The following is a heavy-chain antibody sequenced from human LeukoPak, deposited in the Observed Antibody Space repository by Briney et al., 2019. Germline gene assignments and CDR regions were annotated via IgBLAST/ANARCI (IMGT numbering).Heavy chain of an antibody. V-gene: IGHV3-30*02. CDR1: GFIFSDSG. Sequence: GGSLRLSCAASGFIFSDSGMQWVRQAPGKGLEWVAFIENDASKKDYADSVKGRLSISRDNSKNTLYLQMNSLRAEDTAVYFCVEGGLTRFAFDIWGQGTVVTVSS. J-gene: IGHJ3*02. D-gene: IGHD3-10*01. CDR3: VEGGLTRFAFDI. CDR2: IENDASKK.